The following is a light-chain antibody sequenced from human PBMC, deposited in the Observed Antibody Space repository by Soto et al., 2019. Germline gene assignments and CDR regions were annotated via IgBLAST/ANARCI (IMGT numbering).Light chain of an antibody. CDR3: QYYGSSQWT. CDR1: QSVSSNY. J-gene: IGKJ1*01. V-gene: IGKV3-20*01. CDR2: SAF. Sequence: ESVLPQSPGTLSLSPGERGTLSCRASQSVSSNYLAWYQQKPGQAPRLLIYSAFSRANGIPDRFSGSGSRTNFTLTISRLEPDDFDVYYCQYYGSSQWTFGPGTKVAIK.